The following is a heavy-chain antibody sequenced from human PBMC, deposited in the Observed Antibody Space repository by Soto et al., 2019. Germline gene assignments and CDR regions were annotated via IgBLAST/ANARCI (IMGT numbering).Heavy chain of an antibody. Sequence: SETLSLTCAVSGGSISSSNWWSWVRQPPGQGLEWIGEIYHSGSTNYNPSLKSRVTISVDKSKNQFSLKLSSVTAADTAVYYCARDLLTRGYYDSSGYYSTEDAFDIWGQGTMVT. CDR2: IYHSGST. CDR1: GGSISSSNW. J-gene: IGHJ3*02. V-gene: IGHV4-4*02. D-gene: IGHD3-22*01. CDR3: ARDLLTRGYYDSSGYYSTEDAFDI.